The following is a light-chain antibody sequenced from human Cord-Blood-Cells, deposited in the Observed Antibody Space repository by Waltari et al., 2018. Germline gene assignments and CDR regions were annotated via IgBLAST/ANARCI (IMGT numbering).Light chain of an antibody. CDR3: SSYTSSSTWV. V-gene: IGLV2-14*01. J-gene: IGLJ3*02. Sequence: QSALTQPASVSGSPGQSITISCTGPSSDVGGYNYVSWYQQHPGKAPKLMIYDVSKRPSGVSNRFSGSKSGNTASLTISGLQAEDEVDYYCSSYTSSSTWVFGGGTKLTVL. CDR2: DVS. CDR1: SSDVGGYNY.